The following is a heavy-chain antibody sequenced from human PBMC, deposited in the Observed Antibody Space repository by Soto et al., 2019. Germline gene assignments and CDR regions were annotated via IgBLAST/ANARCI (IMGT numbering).Heavy chain of an antibody. CDR2: IKQDGSEK. CDR3: ATDIHATWLLNS. CDR1: GFTFSSYW. Sequence: PGGSLRLSCAASGFTFSSYWMSWVRQAPGKGLEWVANIKQDGSEKYYVDSVKGRFTISRDNSKNTLYLQMNSLRAEDTSLYLCATDIHATWLLNSWGQGTLVTVSS. J-gene: IGHJ4*02. D-gene: IGHD2-2*02. V-gene: IGHV3-7*02.